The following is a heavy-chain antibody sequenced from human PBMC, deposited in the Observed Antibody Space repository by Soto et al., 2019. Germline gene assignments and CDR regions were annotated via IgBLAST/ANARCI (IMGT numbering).Heavy chain of an antibody. CDR3: AMALYGGSSRFDY. CDR2: ISSDGSKK. D-gene: IGHD2-15*01. J-gene: IGHJ4*02. V-gene: IGHV3-30*03. CDR1: GFTFSNNG. Sequence: QVQLVESGGGVVQPGRSLRLSCVASGFTFSNNGIHWVRQAPGKGLEWVAVISSDGSKKYYADSVKGRFTISRDNSKNTLDLQMNRLRAEDTDVYDCAMALYGGSSRFDYWGQGTLVTVSS.